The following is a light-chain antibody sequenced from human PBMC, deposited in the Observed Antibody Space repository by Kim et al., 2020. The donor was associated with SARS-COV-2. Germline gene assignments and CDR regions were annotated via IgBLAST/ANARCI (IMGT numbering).Light chain of an antibody. CDR1: QTVTSSY. V-gene: IGKV3-20*01. Sequence: PGHRATLSCRASQTVTSSYLAWYQQKPGQAPRLLIHGASSRATGIPDRFSGSGSGTDFTLTISRLEPEDFAMYYCQQYGGSPTFGLGTKVDIK. CDR2: GAS. J-gene: IGKJ1*01. CDR3: QQYGGSPT.